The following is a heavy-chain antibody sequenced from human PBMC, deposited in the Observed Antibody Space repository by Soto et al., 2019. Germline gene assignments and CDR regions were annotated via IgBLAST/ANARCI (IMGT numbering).Heavy chain of an antibody. D-gene: IGHD3-22*01. CDR1: GYSFTRYG. J-gene: IGHJ5*02. CDR3: ARVKGSGYHNWFEP. CDR2: INTYNGNT. Sequence: ASVKVSCKASGYSFTRYGIAWARQAPGQGLEWMGWINTYNGNTNYAQNLQGRVTLTTDTSTSTAYMELRSLRSDDTAVYYCARVKGSGYHNWFEPWGQGTLVTVSS. V-gene: IGHV1-18*01.